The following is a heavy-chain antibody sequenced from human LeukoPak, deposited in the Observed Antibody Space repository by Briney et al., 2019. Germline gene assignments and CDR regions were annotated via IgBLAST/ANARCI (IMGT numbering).Heavy chain of an antibody. Sequence: SVKVSCKASGGTFSSYAISWVRQATGQGLEWMGGIIPIFGTANYAQKFQGRVMITTDESTSTAYMELSSLRSEDTAVYYCARGIRDSSGYYYDPPNYFDYWGQGTLVTVSS. CDR2: IIPIFGTA. CDR1: GGTFSSYA. D-gene: IGHD3-22*01. CDR3: ARGIRDSSGYYYDPPNYFDY. V-gene: IGHV1-69*05. J-gene: IGHJ4*02.